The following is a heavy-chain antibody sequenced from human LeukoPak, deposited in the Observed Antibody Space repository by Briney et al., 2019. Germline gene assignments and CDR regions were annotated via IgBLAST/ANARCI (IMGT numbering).Heavy chain of an antibody. Sequence: GGSLRLSCEASGFSFSGYAMTWVRQAPGKGLEWVSAINSNGFSTYYADSVKGRFTISRDNSNNTMYLQMNSLRPEDTAMYHCVNPLLYYDGSRVNYWGQGTLVTVSS. CDR1: GFSFSGYA. D-gene: IGHD3-22*01. V-gene: IGHV3-23*05. CDR2: INSNGFST. J-gene: IGHJ4*02. CDR3: VNPLLYYDGSRVNY.